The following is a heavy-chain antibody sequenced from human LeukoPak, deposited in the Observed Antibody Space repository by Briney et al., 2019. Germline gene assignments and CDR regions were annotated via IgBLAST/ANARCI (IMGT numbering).Heavy chain of an antibody. CDR1: GFTFSSYW. Sequence: GGSLRLSCAASGFTFSSYWMSWVRQAPGKGLEWVANIKQDGSEKYYVDSVKGRFTISRDNAKNSLYLQMNSLRAEDTAVYYCASLGITGTHDNWFDPWAREPWSPSPQ. J-gene: IGHJ5*02. V-gene: IGHV3-7*01. CDR2: IKQDGSEK. CDR3: ASLGITGTHDNWFDP. D-gene: IGHD1-20*01.